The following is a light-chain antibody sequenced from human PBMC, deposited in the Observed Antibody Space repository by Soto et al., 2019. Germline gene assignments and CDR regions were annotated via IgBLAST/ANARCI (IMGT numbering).Light chain of an antibody. CDR3: QSYDSRLSVV. Sequence: QSVLTQPPSVSGAPGQRVTISCTGSSSNIGAGYDVHWYKHLPGTAPKLLISGNTNRPSGVPDRFSGSKSGTSASLAITGLQAEDEADYYCQSYDSRLSVVFGTGTKVTV. J-gene: IGLJ1*01. V-gene: IGLV1-40*01. CDR1: SSNIGAGYD. CDR2: GNT.